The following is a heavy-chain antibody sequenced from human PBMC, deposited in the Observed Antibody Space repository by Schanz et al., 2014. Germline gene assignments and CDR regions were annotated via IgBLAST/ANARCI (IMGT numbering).Heavy chain of an antibody. J-gene: IGHJ5*02. CDR2: INPANGNT. V-gene: IGHV1-3*01. CDR3: ARDLIAAAESWFDP. CDR1: GYIFGSHG. D-gene: IGHD6-13*01. Sequence: QVQLLQSGSEVKKPGASVKVSCKASGYIFGSHGMTWVRQAPGKGLEWLGWINPANGNTHYSPRLNGRVSISSDTAASTVYLHFSSLKSDDTAVYYCARDLIAAAESWFDPWGQGTPITVSS.